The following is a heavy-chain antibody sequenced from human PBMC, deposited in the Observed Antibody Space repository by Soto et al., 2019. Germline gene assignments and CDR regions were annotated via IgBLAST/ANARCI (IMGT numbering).Heavy chain of an antibody. D-gene: IGHD3-22*01. CDR2: IYYSGST. CDR3: ARTPHGSSGYFVDP. CDR1: GGSISSGGYY. J-gene: IGHJ5*02. Sequence: LSLTCTVSGGSISSGGYYWSWIRQHPGKGLEWIGYIYYSGSTYYNPSLKSRVTISVDTSKNQFSLKLSSVTAADTAVYYCARTPHGSSGYFVDPWGQGTLVTVPQ. V-gene: IGHV4-31*03.